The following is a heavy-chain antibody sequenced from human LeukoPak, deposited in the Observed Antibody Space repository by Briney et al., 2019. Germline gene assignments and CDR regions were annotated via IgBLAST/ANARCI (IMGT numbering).Heavy chain of an antibody. CDR2: IFYSGST. CDR3: ARSLDSSGYTGGY. Sequence: SETPSLTCTASGGSISSYYWSWIRQPPGKGLEWIGYIFYSGSTSYNPSLKSRVTISVDTSKNQFSLKLSSVTAADTAVYYCARSLDSSGYTGGYWGQGTLVTVSS. J-gene: IGHJ4*02. D-gene: IGHD3-22*01. CDR1: GGSISSYY. V-gene: IGHV4-59*01.